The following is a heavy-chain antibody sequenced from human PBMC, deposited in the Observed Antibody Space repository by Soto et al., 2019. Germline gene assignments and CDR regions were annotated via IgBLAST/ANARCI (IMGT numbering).Heavy chain of an antibody. CDR1: GYSFTSYW. J-gene: IGHJ5*02. CDR2: IYPGDSDT. V-gene: IGHV5-51*01. Sequence: VESLKIYCNGSGYSFTSYWIGWVRQMPWKGLEWMGIIYPGDSDTRYSPSFQGQVTISADKSISTAYLQWSSLKASDTAMYYCARQAYYDFWSGYYAYNWFDPWGQGTLVTVSS. CDR3: ARQAYYDFWSGYYAYNWFDP. D-gene: IGHD3-3*01.